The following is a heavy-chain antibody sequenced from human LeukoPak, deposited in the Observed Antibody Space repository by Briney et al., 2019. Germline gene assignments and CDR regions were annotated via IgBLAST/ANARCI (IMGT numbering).Heavy chain of an antibody. D-gene: IGHD1-26*01. J-gene: IGHJ4*02. CDR3: ARDKLVGASHFAY. Sequence: GGSLRLSCAASGFTFSSYWMSRVRQAPGKGPEWVANIHQDGGERYYVDSVKGRFTISRDNAKNSLCLEMDSLRVEDTAIYYCARDKLVGASHFAYWGQGILVTVSS. V-gene: IGHV3-7*01. CDR2: IHQDGGER. CDR1: GFTFSSYW.